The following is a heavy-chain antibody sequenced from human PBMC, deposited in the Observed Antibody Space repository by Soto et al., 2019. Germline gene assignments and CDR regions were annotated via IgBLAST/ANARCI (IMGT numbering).Heavy chain of an antibody. V-gene: IGHV3-23*01. Sequence: VQLLESGGGLVQPGGSLRLSCAASGFTFSIYAMNWVRQAPGKGLEWVSVISGSGGRTYYADSVKGRFTMSRDNSKNTLYLQMNSLRAEDTAVYYCAKEVVVESAGRSHYYYYGLDVWGQGTTVTVSS. CDR3: AKEVVVESAGRSHYYYYGLDV. CDR1: GFTFSIYA. D-gene: IGHD2-2*01. CDR2: ISGSGGRT. J-gene: IGHJ6*02.